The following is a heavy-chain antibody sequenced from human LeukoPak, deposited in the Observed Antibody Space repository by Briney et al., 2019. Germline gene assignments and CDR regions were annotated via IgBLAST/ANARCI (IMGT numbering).Heavy chain of an antibody. Sequence: GESLRLSCAASGFTFSTPGMTWVRQAPGKGLDWVSIISGSGGTPYYTDSVKGRFTISRDNSKNTLYLQMNSLRAEDTAVYYCAKTRGISISGVVPLCDYWGQGTLVTVSS. J-gene: IGHJ4*02. CDR2: ISGSGGTP. CDR3: AKTRGISISGVVPLCDY. V-gene: IGHV3-23*01. D-gene: IGHD3-3*01. CDR1: GFTFSTPG.